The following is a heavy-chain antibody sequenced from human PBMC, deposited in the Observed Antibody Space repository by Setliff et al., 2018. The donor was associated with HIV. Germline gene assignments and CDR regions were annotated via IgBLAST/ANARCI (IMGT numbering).Heavy chain of an antibody. D-gene: IGHD3-3*01. J-gene: IGHJ6*03. V-gene: IGHV3-33*01. CDR3: AREDVMFLKWPVHYYMDV. CDR1: GFTFNNFD. Sequence: PGGSLRLSCVASGFTFNNFDMHWVRQAPGRGLDWVAVIWVDGSNEDYTDSVKGRFTISRDNSKNTLYLQMNSLIIEDTAVYYCAREDVMFLKWPVHYYMDVWGQGTSVTVSS. CDR2: IWVDGSNE.